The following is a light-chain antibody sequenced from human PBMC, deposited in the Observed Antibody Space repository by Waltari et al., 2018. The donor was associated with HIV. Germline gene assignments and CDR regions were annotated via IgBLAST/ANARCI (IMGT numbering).Light chain of an antibody. V-gene: IGLV1-40*01. CDR1: YSHIGSGYT. Sequence: QSVLTQPPSVSGAPGQRVTISCTGTYSHIGSGYTVNCYQHLPGTAPKVLIYSNDNRPSGVPDRFSGSRSGTSASLAITGLQAEDEAHYYCQSYDNSLGGSKVFGGGTKLTVL. CDR2: SND. J-gene: IGLJ2*01. CDR3: QSYDNSLGGSKV.